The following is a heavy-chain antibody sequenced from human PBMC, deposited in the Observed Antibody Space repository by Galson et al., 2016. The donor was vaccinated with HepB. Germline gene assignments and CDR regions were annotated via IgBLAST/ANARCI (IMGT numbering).Heavy chain of an antibody. V-gene: IGHV3-48*02. Sequence: LRLSCAASGFTFTSYSMNWVRQVPGKGLEWVSYIGSSPGTVYYAGSVKGRFTISRDNAENSLYLQMNSLRDEDTAVYYCARAPLGYSYALVRYFDYWGQGTLVTVSS. CDR2: IGSSPGTV. J-gene: IGHJ4*02. CDR3: ARAPLGYSYALVRYFDY. CDR1: GFTFTSYS. D-gene: IGHD5-18*01.